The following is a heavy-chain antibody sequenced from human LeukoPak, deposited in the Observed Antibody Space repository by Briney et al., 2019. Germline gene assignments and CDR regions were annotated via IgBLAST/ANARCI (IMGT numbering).Heavy chain of an antibody. CDR2: ISSSSDYI. D-gene: IGHD1-7*01. CDR1: GTFIFSSYR. V-gene: IGHV3-21*01. CDR3: ARDGSRLDNWNCGFGY. J-gene: IGHJ4*02. Sequence: GESLRLSCAASGTFIFSSYRMNWIRQAPGKGLEWVSSISSSSDYIYYADSVKGRFTISRDNAKNSLYLQMNSLRAEDTAVYYCARDGSRLDNWNCGFGYWGQGTLVTVSS.